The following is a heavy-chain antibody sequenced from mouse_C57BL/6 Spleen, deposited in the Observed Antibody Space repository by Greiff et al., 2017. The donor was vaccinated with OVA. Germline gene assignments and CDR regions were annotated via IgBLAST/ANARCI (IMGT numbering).Heavy chain of an antibody. CDR3: ARGSNYAFFDY. Sequence: VQLQESGAELVRPGASVKLSCKASGYTFTDYYINWVKQRPGQGLEWIARIYPGSGNTYYNEKFKGKATLTAEKSSSTAYMQLSSLTSEDSAVYFCARGSNYAFFDYWGQGTTLTVSS. V-gene: IGHV1-76*01. CDR2: IYPGSGNT. CDR1: GYTFTDYY. D-gene: IGHD2-5*01. J-gene: IGHJ2*01.